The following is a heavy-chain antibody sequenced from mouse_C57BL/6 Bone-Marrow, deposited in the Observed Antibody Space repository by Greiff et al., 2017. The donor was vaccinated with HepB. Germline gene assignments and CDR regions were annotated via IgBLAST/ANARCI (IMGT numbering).Heavy chain of an antibody. D-gene: IGHD1-1*02. J-gene: IGHJ4*01. CDR2: ISNGGGST. V-gene: IGHV5-12*01. Sequence: EVQLQESGGGLVQPGGSLKLSCAASGFTFSDYYMYWVRQTPEKRLEWVAYISNGGGSTYYPDTVKGRFTISRDNAKNTLYLQMSRLKSEDTAMYYCARGPYGTRGDYWGQGTSVTVSS. CDR1: GFTFSDYY. CDR3: ARGPYGTRGDY.